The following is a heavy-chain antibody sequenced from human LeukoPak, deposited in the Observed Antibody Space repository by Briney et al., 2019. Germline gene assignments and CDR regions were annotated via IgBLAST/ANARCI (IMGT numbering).Heavy chain of an antibody. CDR1: GGSISSSSYF. CDR3: ARHPTYYYDSSGYYYDS. D-gene: IGHD3-22*01. CDR2: IYHSGST. Sequence: PSETLSLTCTVSGGSISSSSYFWGWIRQPPGTGLEWIGNIYHSGSTYYNPSLKSRVTISVDTSKNQFSLKLSSVTAADTAVYYCARHPTYYYDSSGYYYDSWGQGTLVTVSS. V-gene: IGHV4-39*01. J-gene: IGHJ4*02.